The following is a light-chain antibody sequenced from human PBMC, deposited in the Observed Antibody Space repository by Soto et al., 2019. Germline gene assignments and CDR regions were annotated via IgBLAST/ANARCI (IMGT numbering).Light chain of an antibody. J-gene: IGKJ5*01. V-gene: IGKV1-9*01. CDR3: QQFNSHPIT. CDR2: AAS. Sequence: DIQLTQSPSFLSAYVGDRVTITCRASQDISSHVVWYQQKPGEAPQLLIFAASTLQSGVPSRVSGSGSETEFTLTINSLQLKGFAAYYGQQFNSHPITFGQGTLV. CDR1: QDISSH.